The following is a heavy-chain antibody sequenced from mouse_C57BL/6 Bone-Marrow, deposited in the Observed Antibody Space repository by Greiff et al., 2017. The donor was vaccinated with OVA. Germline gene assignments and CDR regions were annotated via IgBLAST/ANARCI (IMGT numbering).Heavy chain of an antibody. CDR2: IWSGGST. J-gene: IGHJ3*01. CDR3: AGSSFAY. CDR1: GFSLTSYG. V-gene: IGHV2-2*01. Sequence: VQLQQSGPGLVQPSQSLSITCTVSGFSLTSYGVHWVRQSPGKGLEWLGVIWSGGSTDYNAAFISRLSISKDNSKRHVFFKMYRLQDDDTARYYCAGSSFAYWGQGTLVTVSA.